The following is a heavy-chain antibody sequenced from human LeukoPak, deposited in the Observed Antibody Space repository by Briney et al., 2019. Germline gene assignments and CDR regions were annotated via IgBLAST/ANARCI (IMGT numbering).Heavy chain of an antibody. CDR3: ARVPSGYSYGLMAYSSYMDV. D-gene: IGHD5-18*01. V-gene: IGHV3-7*01. Sequence: GGSQRLSCAASGFIFSSYWMSWVRQAPGKGLEWVANIKQDGSEKYYVDSVKGRFTISRDNAKNSLYLQMNTLRAEDTAVYYCARVPSGYSYGLMAYSSYMDVWGKGTTVTISS. CDR2: IKQDGSEK. J-gene: IGHJ6*03. CDR1: GFIFSSYW.